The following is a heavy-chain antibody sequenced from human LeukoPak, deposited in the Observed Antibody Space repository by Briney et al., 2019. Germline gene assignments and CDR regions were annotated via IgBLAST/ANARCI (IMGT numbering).Heavy chain of an antibody. V-gene: IGHV3-48*03. CDR1: GFTFSSYE. J-gene: IGHJ6*04. CDR3: AELGITMIGGV. CDR2: ISSSGSTI. Sequence: GGSLRLSCAASGFTFSSYEMNRVRQAPGKGLKWVSYISSSGSTIYYADSVKGRFTISRDNAKNSLYLQMNSLRAEDTAVYYCAELGITMIGGVWGKGTTVTISS. D-gene: IGHD3-10*02.